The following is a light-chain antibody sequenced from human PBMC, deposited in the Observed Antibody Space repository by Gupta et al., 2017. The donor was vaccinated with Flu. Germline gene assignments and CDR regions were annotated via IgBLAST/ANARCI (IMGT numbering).Light chain of an antibody. CDR2: GKN. CDR3: NSRDSSGNHVV. CDR1: SLRSYY. J-gene: IGLJ2*01. V-gene: IGLV3-19*01. Sequence: GQTVRITCQGDSLRSYYASWYQQKPGQAPVLVIYGKNNRPSGIPDRFSGSSSGNTASLTITGAQAEDEADYYCNSRDSSGNHVVFGGGTKLTVL.